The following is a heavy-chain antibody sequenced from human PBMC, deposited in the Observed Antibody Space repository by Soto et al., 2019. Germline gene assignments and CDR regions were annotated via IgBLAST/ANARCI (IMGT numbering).Heavy chain of an antibody. V-gene: IGHV4-34*01. Sequence: QVQLQQWGAGLLKPSETLSLTCAVYGGSFSGYYWSWIRQPPGKGLEWIGEINHSGSINYNPSLTSRVTISVATSKNQFSLKLSSVTAADTAVYYCARGLGSSSSYFAYWGQGTLVTVSS. CDR1: GGSFSGYY. J-gene: IGHJ4*02. CDR2: INHSGSI. D-gene: IGHD6-6*01. CDR3: ARGLGSSSSYFAY.